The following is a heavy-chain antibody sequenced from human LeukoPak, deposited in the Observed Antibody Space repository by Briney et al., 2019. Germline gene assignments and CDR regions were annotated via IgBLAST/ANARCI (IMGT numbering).Heavy chain of an antibody. CDR1: GFTFSSYA. V-gene: IGHV3-30*04. D-gene: IGHD3-10*01. CDR3: VRDQGATLVRGVTPYLDY. CDR2: ISYDGSDE. Sequence: GGSLRLSCAASGFTFSSYAMHWVRQAPGKGLEWVSIISYDGSDEKFADSVKGRFTISRDNSKNMVFLQMNSLRAEDTAVYYCVRDQGATLVRGVTPYLDYWGQGTLVSVSS. J-gene: IGHJ4*02.